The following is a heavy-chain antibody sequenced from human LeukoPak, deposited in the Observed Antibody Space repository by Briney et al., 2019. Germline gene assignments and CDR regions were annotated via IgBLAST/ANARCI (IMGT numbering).Heavy chain of an antibody. V-gene: IGHV3-30*04. CDR3: AKDHYYDSSGYLDY. CDR1: GFTFSSYA. Sequence: PGGSLRLSCAASGFTFSSYAMHWVRQAPDKGLEWVAVISYEGSNKYYADSVKGRFTISRDNSKNTLYLQMNSLRAEDTAVYYCAKDHYYDSSGYLDYWGQGTLVTVSS. J-gene: IGHJ4*02. D-gene: IGHD3-22*01. CDR2: ISYEGSNK.